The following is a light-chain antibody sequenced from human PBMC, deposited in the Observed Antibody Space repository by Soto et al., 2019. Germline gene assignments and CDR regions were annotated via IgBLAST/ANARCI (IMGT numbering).Light chain of an antibody. J-gene: IGKJ5*01. CDR1: RSVTNNY. V-gene: IGKV3-20*01. Sequence: EIVLTQSPGTLSLSPGERATLSCRASRSVTNNYLAWYQQKPGQAPRLVIYGASNRATGIPDRFSASGSGTDFTLTISRLEPEDFAVYYCQQYGNSPITFGQGTRLEIK. CDR3: QQYGNSPIT. CDR2: GAS.